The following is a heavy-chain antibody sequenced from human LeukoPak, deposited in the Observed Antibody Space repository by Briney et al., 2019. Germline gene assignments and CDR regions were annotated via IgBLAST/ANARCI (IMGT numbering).Heavy chain of an antibody. CDR3: ARGLGAAAAIIDY. CDR1: GYTFTGYY. V-gene: IGHV1-2*02. J-gene: IGHJ4*02. Sequence: ASVKVSCKASGYTFTGYYMHWVRQAPGQGLEWMGWINPNSGGTNYAQKFQGRVTMTRDTSISTAYTELSRLRSDDTAVYYCARGLGAAAAIIDYWGQGTLVTVSS. D-gene: IGHD6-13*01. CDR2: INPNSGGT.